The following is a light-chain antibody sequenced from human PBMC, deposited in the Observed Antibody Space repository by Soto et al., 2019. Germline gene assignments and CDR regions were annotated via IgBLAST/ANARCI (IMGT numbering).Light chain of an antibody. CDR3: QQYGSSPIT. Sequence: EIVLTQSPGTLSLSPGERATLSGRASQSVTSSYLAWYQQKPGQAPRLLIYSASSRATGIPDRFSGSGSGTDFTLPISRLEPEDFAVYYCQQYGSSPITFGQGTRLRL. V-gene: IGKV3-20*01. CDR2: SAS. J-gene: IGKJ5*01. CDR1: QSVTSSY.